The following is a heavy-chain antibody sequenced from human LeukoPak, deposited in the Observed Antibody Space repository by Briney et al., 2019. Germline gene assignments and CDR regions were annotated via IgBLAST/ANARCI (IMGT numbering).Heavy chain of an antibody. CDR1: GFTFSSYA. V-gene: IGHV3-30*04. Sequence: GGSLRLSCAASGFTFSSYAMHWVRQAPGKGLEWVALVSYDGSNKYYADSVKGRFTISRDNSKNTLYLQMNSLRAEDTAVYYCAPEDPDPWGQGTLVTVSS. CDR2: VSYDGSNK. CDR3: APEDPDP. D-gene: IGHD2-15*01. J-gene: IGHJ5*02.